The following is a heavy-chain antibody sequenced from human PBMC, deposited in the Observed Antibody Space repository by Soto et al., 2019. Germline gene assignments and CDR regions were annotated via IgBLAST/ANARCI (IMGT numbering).Heavy chain of an antibody. CDR3: AHRPIAARPYNWFDP. D-gene: IGHD6-6*01. CDR1: GFSLSTSGVG. V-gene: IGHV2-5*01. CDR2: IYWNDDK. Sequence: SGPTLGNPTQTLTLTCTFSGFSLSTSGVGVGWIRQPPGKALEWLALIYWNDDKRYSPSLKSRRTITKDTSKNQLVLTMTNMAPVDTATYYCAHRPIAARPYNWFDPWGQGTLVTVS. J-gene: IGHJ5*02.